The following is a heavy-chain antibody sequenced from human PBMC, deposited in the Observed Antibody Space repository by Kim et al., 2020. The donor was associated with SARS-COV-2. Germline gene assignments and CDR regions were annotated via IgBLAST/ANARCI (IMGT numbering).Heavy chain of an antibody. CDR3: LSAVGGDAYDI. V-gene: IGHV3-7*01. D-gene: IGHD3-10*01. Sequence: GGSLRLSCAASGFTISNYWMKWVRQAPGKGLEWLAIIKQDGAEKYYLDSVKGRFTISRDNAKSSLYLQMNSLRAEDTAMYYCLSAVGGDAYDIWGQGTMV. CDR2: IKQDGAEK. J-gene: IGHJ3*02. CDR1: GFTISNYW.